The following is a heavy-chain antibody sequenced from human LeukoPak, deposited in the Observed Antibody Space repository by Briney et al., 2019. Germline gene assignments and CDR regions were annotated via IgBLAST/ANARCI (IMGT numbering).Heavy chain of an antibody. J-gene: IGHJ5*02. CDR1: GGSFSGYY. V-gene: IGHV4-34*01. CDR3: ARGRVVAVPAAREFDP. Sequence: SETLSLTCAVYGGSFSGYYWSWIRQPPGKGLEWIGEINHSGSTNYNPSLKSRVTISVDTSKNQFSLKLSSVTAADTAVYYCARGRVVAVPAAREFDPWGQGTLVTVSS. D-gene: IGHD2-2*01. CDR2: INHSGST.